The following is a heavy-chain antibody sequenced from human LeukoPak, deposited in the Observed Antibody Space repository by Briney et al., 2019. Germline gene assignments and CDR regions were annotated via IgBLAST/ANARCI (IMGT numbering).Heavy chain of an antibody. D-gene: IGHD4-17*01. CDR2: MNPNSGNT. J-gene: IGHJ6*02. Sequence: ASVKVSCKASGYTFTSYDINWVRQATGQGLEWMGWMNPNSGNTGYAQKFQGRVTMTRNTSISTAYMELSSLRSEDTAVYYCARGGATVDYYYYGMDVWGQGTTVTVPS. V-gene: IGHV1-8*01. CDR1: GYTFTSYD. CDR3: ARGGATVDYYYYGMDV.